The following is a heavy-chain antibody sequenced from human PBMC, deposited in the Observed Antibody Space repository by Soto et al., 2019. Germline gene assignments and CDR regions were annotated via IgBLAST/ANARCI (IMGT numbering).Heavy chain of an antibody. CDR2: ISYDGSNK. J-gene: IGHJ3*02. V-gene: IGHV3-30-3*01. D-gene: IGHD1-20*01. CDR3: AQARYNWTHVDAFDI. Sequence: GGSLRLSCAASGFTFSSYAMHWVRQAPGKGLEWVAVISYDGSNKYYADSVKGRFTISRDNSKNTLYLQMNSLRAEDTAVYYCAQARYNWTHVDAFDIWGQGTMVTVSS. CDR1: GFTFSSYA.